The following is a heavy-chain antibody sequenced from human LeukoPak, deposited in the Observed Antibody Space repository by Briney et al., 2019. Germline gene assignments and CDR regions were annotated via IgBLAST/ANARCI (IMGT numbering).Heavy chain of an antibody. D-gene: IGHD2-15*01. V-gene: IGHV1-24*01. CDR1: GYTLTELS. CDR2: FDPEDGET. J-gene: IGHJ3*02. CDR3: ATQSPPAPAIVVVAASDAFDI. Sequence: EASVKVSCKVSGYTLTELSMHWVRQAPGKGLEWMGGFDPEDGETIYAQKFQGRVTMTEDTSTDTAYMELSSLRSEDTAVYYCATQSPPAPAIVVVAASDAFDIWGQGTMVTVSS.